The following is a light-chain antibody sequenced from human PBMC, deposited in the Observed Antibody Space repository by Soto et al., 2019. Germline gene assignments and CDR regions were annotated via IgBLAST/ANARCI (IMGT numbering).Light chain of an antibody. Sequence: EIVLTQSPATLSLSPGERATLSCRASQSVSSYLAWYQQKPGQAPRLLIYDASNRATGIPDRFSGSGSGTDFTLTISSLEPEDFAVYYCQQRSNWRELTFGGGTKVEIK. V-gene: IGKV3-11*01. CDR3: QQRSNWRELT. J-gene: IGKJ4*01. CDR1: QSVSSY. CDR2: DAS.